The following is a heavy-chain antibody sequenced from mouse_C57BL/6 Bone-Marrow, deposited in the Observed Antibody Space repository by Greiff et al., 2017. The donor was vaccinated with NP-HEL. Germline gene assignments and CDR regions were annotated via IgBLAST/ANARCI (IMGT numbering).Heavy chain of an antibody. Sequence: VQLQQSGPELVKPGDSVKISCKASGYSFTGYFMNWVMQSHGKSLEWIGRINPYNGDTFYNQKFKGKATLTVDKSSSTAHMELRSLTSEDSAVYYCARGDYGYGGFAYWGQGTLVTVSA. CDR2: INPYNGDT. D-gene: IGHD2-2*01. CDR1: GYSFTGYF. CDR3: ARGDYGYGGFAY. J-gene: IGHJ3*01. V-gene: IGHV1-20*01.